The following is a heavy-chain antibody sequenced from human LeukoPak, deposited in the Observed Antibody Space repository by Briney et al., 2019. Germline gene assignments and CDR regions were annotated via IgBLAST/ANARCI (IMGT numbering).Heavy chain of an antibody. D-gene: IGHD1-1*01. CDR1: GYTFTDYY. CDR3: ARGNEYDHNWFDP. CDR2: INCNIGGT. Sequence: ASVKVSCKASGYTFTDYYIHWVRQAPGQGLEWMGWINCNIGGTNYAQKFQGRVTMTRGTSITTAYMELSGLRSDDTAVYYCARGNEYDHNWFDPWGQGTLVTVSS. J-gene: IGHJ5*02. V-gene: IGHV1-2*02.